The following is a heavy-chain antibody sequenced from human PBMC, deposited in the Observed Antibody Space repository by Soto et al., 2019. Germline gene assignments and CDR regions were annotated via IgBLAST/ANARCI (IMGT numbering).Heavy chain of an antibody. CDR3: ARGLSSGSSRLAEYFQH. J-gene: IGHJ1*01. V-gene: IGHV5-51*01. D-gene: IGHD6-13*01. CDR1: GYNFGNYW. CDR2: IYPGDSDT. Sequence: GESLKISCKGSGYNFGNYWSGWVRQMPGKGLEWMGIIYPGDSDTRYSPSFQGQVTISADKSISTAYLQWSSLKASDTAVYYCARGLSSGSSRLAEYFQHWGQGTLVTVSS.